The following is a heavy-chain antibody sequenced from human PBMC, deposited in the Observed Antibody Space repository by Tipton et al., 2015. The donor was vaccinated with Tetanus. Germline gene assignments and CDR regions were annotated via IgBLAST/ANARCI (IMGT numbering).Heavy chain of an antibody. CDR3: ARVTELTGRYFDY. V-gene: IGHV3-7*03. Sequence: SLRLSCAASGFTFSNYAMSWVRQALGKGLEWVANIKHDGSEKYYVDSMRGRFTISRDNAKNSPYLQMSSLRAEDTAVYYCARVTELTGRYFDYWGQGTLVTVSS. D-gene: IGHD7-27*01. CDR2: IKHDGSEK. CDR1: GFTFSNYA. J-gene: IGHJ4*02.